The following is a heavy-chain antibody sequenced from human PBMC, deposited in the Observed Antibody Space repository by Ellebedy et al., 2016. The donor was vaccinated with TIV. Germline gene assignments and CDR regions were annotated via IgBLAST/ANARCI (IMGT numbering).Heavy chain of an antibody. V-gene: IGHV3-23*01. Sequence: GESLKISCAVSGFTFSSYAMSWVRQAPGKGLEWVSSLSGRGGSTYYADSVKGRFTISRDNSKNSLYLHMNSLRAEDTAVYFCARDRWGISMIVEVDYYYGMDVWGQGTTVTVSS. D-gene: IGHD3-22*01. CDR1: GFTFSSYA. CDR3: ARDRWGISMIVEVDYYYGMDV. CDR2: LSGRGGST. J-gene: IGHJ6*02.